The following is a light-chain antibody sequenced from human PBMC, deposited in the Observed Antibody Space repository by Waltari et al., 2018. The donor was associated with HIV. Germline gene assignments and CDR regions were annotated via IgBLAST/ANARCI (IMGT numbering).Light chain of an antibody. CDR3: SSFTSGNTPGL. CDR2: DVN. V-gene: IGLV2-14*03. CDR1: SNDVGGNDY. Sequence: AALTQPASVAGSPGQAVTIACTGTSNDVGGNDYGSWYQQHPGKAPRLMIYDVNYRLSGVSNRLPGSKAGNTASLTISGLQAEDEADYSCSSFTSGNTPGLFAGGTKLTVL. J-gene: IGLJ2*01.